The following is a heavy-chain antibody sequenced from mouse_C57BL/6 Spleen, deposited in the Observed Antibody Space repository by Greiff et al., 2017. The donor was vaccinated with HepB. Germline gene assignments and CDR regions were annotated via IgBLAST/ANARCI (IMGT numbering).Heavy chain of an antibody. D-gene: IGHD1-1*01. Sequence: VQLQQSGTVLARPGASVKMSCKTSGYTFTSYWMHWVKQRPGQGLEWIGAIYPGNSDTSSNQKFKGKAKLTAVTSASTAYLELSSLTTEDAAVYYCTRDTTVVSYFDYWGQGTTLTVSS. CDR3: TRDTTVVSYFDY. CDR2: IYPGNSDT. CDR1: GYTFTSYW. V-gene: IGHV1-5*01. J-gene: IGHJ2*01.